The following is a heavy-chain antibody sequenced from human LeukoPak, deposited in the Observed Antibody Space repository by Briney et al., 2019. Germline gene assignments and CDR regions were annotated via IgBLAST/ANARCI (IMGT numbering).Heavy chain of an antibody. V-gene: IGHV1-69*13. D-gene: IGHD3-10*01. CDR1: GGTFSSCA. J-gene: IGHJ4*02. CDR3: AREDTYYYGSGSPN. CDR2: IIPIFGTA. Sequence: SVKVSCKASGGTFSSCAISWVRQAPGQALEWMGGIIPIFGTANYAQKFQGRVTITADESTSTAYMELSSLRSEDTAVYYCAREDTYYYGSGSPNWGQGTLVTVSS.